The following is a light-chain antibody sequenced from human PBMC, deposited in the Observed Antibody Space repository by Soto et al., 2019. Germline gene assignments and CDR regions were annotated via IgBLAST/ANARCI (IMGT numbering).Light chain of an antibody. Sequence: EIVLTQSPATLSVSPGERATLSCRASQRVSSDLAWYQQKPGQAPRLLIYLASSRATGIPARFRGSGSGTEFTLTITSLQSEDFAVYYCQQYNNWPRTFGQGTKVEIK. CDR3: QQYNNWPRT. J-gene: IGKJ1*01. CDR1: QRVSSD. V-gene: IGKV3-15*01. CDR2: LAS.